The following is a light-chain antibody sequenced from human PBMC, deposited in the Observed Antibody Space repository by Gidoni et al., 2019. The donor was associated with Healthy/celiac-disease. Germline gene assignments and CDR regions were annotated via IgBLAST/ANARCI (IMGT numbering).Light chain of an antibody. CDR2: KAS. CDR1: QSISSW. Sequence: DIPMTPSPSTLSASVGDRVTITCRASQSISSWLAWYQQKPGKPPKLLIYKASSLESGVPSRFSGSGSGTEFTLTISSLQPDGFATYYCQQYNSYSPTFGQGTKVEIK. V-gene: IGKV1-5*03. CDR3: QQYNSYSPT. J-gene: IGKJ1*01.